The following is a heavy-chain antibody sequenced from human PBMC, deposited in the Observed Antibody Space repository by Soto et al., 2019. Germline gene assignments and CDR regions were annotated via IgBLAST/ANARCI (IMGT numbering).Heavy chain of an antibody. J-gene: IGHJ5*02. D-gene: IGHD6-13*01. CDR2: IYWDDDK. V-gene: IGHV2-5*02. Sequence: QITLKESGPTLVKPTQTLTLTCTFSGFSLSTSGVGVGWIRQPPGKALEWLALIYWDDDKRYSPSLKSRLTITKDTSKNQVVLTMTNMDPVDTATYYCAHRHRTLDSSWYEMCWFDPWGQGTLVTVSS. CDR3: AHRHRTLDSSWYEMCWFDP. CDR1: GFSLSTSGVG.